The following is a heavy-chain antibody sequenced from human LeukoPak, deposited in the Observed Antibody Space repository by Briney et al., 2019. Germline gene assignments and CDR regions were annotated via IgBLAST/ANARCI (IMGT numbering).Heavy chain of an antibody. CDR3: ARDDAARRPYYYYYYMDV. J-gene: IGHJ6*03. CDR2: INPNSGGT. V-gene: IGHV1-2*02. Sequence: WASVKVSCKASGYTFTGYYMHWVRQAPGQGLEWMGWINPNSGGTNCAQKFQGRVTMTRDTSISTAYMELSRLRSDDTAVHYCARDDAARRPYYYYYYMDVWGKGTTVTVSS. CDR1: GYTFTGYY. D-gene: IGHD6-6*01.